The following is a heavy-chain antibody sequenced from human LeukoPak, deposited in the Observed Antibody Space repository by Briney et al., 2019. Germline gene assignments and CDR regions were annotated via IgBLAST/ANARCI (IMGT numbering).Heavy chain of an antibody. J-gene: IGHJ4*02. CDR3: ARLRGSALDY. CDR1: GFTFAGYE. Sequence: GGSLRLSCAASGFTFAGYEMNWVRQAPGKGLEWVSYISSSGSTIYYADSVKGQFTISRDNAKNSLSLQMNSLRAEDTAVYFCARLRGSALDYWGQGALVTVSS. D-gene: IGHD6-25*01. CDR2: ISSSGSTI. V-gene: IGHV3-48*03.